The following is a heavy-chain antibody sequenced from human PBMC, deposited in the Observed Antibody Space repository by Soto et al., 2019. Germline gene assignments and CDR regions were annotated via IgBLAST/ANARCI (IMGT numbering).Heavy chain of an antibody. D-gene: IGHD2-8*01. CDR1: GFTFSSYG. J-gene: IGHJ5*02. CDR3: AKEVLMVYYNWFDP. CDR2: IWYDGSNK. V-gene: IGHV3-33*06. Sequence: PGGSLRLSCAASGFTFSSYGMHWVRQAPGKGLEWVAVIWYDGSNKYYADSVKGRFTISRDDSKNTAYLQMNSLKTEDTAVYYCAKEVLMVYYNWFDPWGQGTLVTVSS.